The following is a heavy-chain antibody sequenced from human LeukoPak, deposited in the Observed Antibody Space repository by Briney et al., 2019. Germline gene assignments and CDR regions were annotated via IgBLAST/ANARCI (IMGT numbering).Heavy chain of an antibody. CDR1: GGSTNSYY. Sequence: PSETLSLTCTVSGGSTNSYYWSWIRQPPGKGLEWIGYVHYSGTSSYSPSLKSRATISVDTSKNQFSLKLSSVTAADTAMYYCAASARLVLQESVYWGQGILVTVSS. V-gene: IGHV4-59*08. J-gene: IGHJ4*02. CDR2: VHYSGTS. D-gene: IGHD6-19*01. CDR3: AASARLVLQESVY.